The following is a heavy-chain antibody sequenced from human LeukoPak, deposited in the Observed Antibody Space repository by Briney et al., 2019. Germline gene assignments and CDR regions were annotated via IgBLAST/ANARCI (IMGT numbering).Heavy chain of an antibody. J-gene: IGHJ4*02. D-gene: IGHD6-6*01. V-gene: IGHV3-15*01. CDR3: TTGVRYSCSSKGYFDY. Sequence: PGGSLRLSCAASGFAFYDAWMIWVRQTPGKGLEWVGRIKSKTDGGTTDYAAPVKGRFTISRDDSKDTLYLLMNSLKIEDTAIYFCTTGVRYSCSSKGYFDYWGQGTLVTVSS. CDR1: GFAFYDAW. CDR2: IKSKTDGGTT.